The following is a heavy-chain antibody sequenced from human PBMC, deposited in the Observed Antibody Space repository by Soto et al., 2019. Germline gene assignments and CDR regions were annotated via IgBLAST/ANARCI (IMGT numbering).Heavy chain of an antibody. Sequence: QVQLVQSGAEVRKPGASVTVSCRSSGDSFNDYYIHWVRQAPGQGLEWMGWINPNGGVTMYAQKCQGWVSMTRDTSIRTVYMQLIRLRSDDTAVYYCARESGGATATLDYYYFYMDVWGTGTTVTVSS. CDR2: INPNGGVT. J-gene: IGHJ6*03. V-gene: IGHV1-2*04. D-gene: IGHD5-12*01. CDR1: GDSFNDYY. CDR3: ARESGGATATLDYYYFYMDV.